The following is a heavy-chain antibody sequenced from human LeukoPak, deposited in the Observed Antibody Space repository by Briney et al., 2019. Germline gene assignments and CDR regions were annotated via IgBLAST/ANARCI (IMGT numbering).Heavy chain of an antibody. CDR3: ASRKKTTNDAFYI. CDR1: GGTFSSYA. D-gene: IGHD1-14*01. J-gene: IGHJ3*02. V-gene: IGHV1-69*04. Sequence: SVKVSCKASGGTFSSYAISWVRQAPGQGLEWMGRIIPILGIANYAQKFQGRVTITSDKATGTAYMELSSLRSEDTGAYFCASRKKTTNDAFYIWGQGTMVTSSS. CDR2: IIPILGIA.